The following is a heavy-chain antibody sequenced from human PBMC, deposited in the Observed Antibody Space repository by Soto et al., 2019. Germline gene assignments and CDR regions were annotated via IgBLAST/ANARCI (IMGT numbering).Heavy chain of an antibody. D-gene: IGHD5-12*01. CDR3: ARGRRVYSGYHYSIWFDP. V-gene: IGHV1-69*02. CDR1: GGTFSSYT. J-gene: IGHJ5*02. CDR2: IIPILGIA. Sequence: SVKVSCKASGGTFSSYTISWVRQAPGQGLEWMGRIIPILGIANYAQKFQGRVTITADRSTSTAYMELSSLRSEDTAVYYCARGRRVYSGYHYSIWFDPWGQGTLVTVSS.